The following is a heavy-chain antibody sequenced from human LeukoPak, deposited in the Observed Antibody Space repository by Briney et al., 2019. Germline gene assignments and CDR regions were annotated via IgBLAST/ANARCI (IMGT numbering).Heavy chain of an antibody. Sequence: ASVTVSCRASGGTFSSYAIRWVRQAPGQGLEWMGGIIPIFGTANYPQKFQGRVTITADESTSTAYMELSSLRSEDTAVYYCARDPSSSWSNWFDPWGQGTLVTVSS. CDR1: GGTFSSYA. CDR3: ARDPSSSWSNWFDP. D-gene: IGHD6-6*01. J-gene: IGHJ5*02. CDR2: IIPIFGTA. V-gene: IGHV1-69*13.